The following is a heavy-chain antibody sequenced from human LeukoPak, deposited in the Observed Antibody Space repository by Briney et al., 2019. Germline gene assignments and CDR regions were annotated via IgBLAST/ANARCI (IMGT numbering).Heavy chain of an antibody. CDR3: ARSRTWDTAMVRYFD. J-gene: IGHJ4*02. CDR2: ISSSSSYI. Sequence: GGSLRLSCAASGXTFSSYSMNWVRQAPGKGLEWVSSISSSSSYIYYADSVKGRFTISRDNAKNSLYLQMNSLRAEDTAVYYCARSRTWDTAMVRYFDWGQGTLVTVSS. V-gene: IGHV3-21*01. CDR1: GXTFSSYS. D-gene: IGHD5-18*01.